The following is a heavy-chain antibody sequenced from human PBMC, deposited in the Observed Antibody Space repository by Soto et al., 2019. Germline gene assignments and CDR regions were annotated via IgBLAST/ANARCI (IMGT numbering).Heavy chain of an antibody. D-gene: IGHD4-17*01. Sequence: VQLLESGGAFVQPGGSLRLSCAASGFSINNYAVSWVRQAPGKGLEWVSTFSAGGRAYYADSVMGRFSVARDRSQNTVDLQISVLRPEDSVVYYCAKESMPEHYGDTLFDYWGQGTRVTVSS. CDR2: FSAGGRA. CDR1: GFSINNYA. CDR3: AKESMPEHYGDTLFDY. J-gene: IGHJ4*02. V-gene: IGHV3-23*01.